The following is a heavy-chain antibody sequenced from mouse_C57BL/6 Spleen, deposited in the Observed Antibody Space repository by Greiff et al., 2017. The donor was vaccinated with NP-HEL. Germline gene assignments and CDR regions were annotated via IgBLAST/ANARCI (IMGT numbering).Heavy chain of an antibody. Sequence: EVMLVESGGDLVKPGGSLKLSCAASGFTFSSYGMSWVRQTPDKRLEWVATISSGGSYTYYPDSVKGRFTISRDNAKNTLYLQMSSLKSEDTAMYYCASLNWDFDYWGQGTTLTVSS. CDR1: GFTFSSYG. J-gene: IGHJ2*01. V-gene: IGHV5-6*01. CDR2: ISSGGSYT. D-gene: IGHD4-1*01. CDR3: ASLNWDFDY.